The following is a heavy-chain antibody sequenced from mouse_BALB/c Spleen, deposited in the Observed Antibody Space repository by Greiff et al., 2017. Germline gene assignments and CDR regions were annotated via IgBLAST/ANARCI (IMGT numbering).Heavy chain of an antibody. Sequence: QVQLQQSGAELVRPGTSVKVSCKASGYAFTNYLIEWVKQRPGQGLEWIGVINPGSGGTNYNEKFKGKATLTADKSSSTAYMQLSSLTSDDSAVYFCARGGVLRLPLDDWGQGNTLTVSS. J-gene: IGHJ2*01. CDR2: INPGSGGT. D-gene: IGHD1-2*01. CDR3: ARGGVLRLPLDD. V-gene: IGHV1-54*01. CDR1: GYAFTNYL.